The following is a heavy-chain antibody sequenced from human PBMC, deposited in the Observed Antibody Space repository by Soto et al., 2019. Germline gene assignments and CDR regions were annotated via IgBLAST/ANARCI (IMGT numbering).Heavy chain of an antibody. D-gene: IGHD3-16*02. V-gene: IGHV4-34*01. CDR1: GGSISGYY. J-gene: IGHJ3*02. CDR3: ARGRGDYVWGCYRYFHVSLDI. CDR2: INHIGST. Sequence: QVQLQQGGAGLLKPSETLSLTCAVYGGSISGYYWSWIRQRPGKGLEGIGEINHIGSTNYTPSLTSRVTVSVHTSKNQFSLNLGSVTAAYTAVYYCARGRGDYVWGCYRYFHVSLDICAQGTMVTVSS.